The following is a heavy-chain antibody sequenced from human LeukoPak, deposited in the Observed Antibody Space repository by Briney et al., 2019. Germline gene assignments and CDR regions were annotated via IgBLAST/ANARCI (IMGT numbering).Heavy chain of an antibody. V-gene: IGHV4-38-2*02. CDR2: SGST. Sequence: PSETLSLTCTVSGYSISSSYYWGWIRQPPGKGLEWIGSGSTYYNPSLKSRVSIFQSKNQLFLKVTSVTAADTAVYYCAKQGESRFLEWREFDHWGQGTLVTVSS. CDR3: AKQGESRFLEWREFDH. D-gene: IGHD3-3*01. J-gene: IGHJ4*02. CDR1: GYSISSSYY.